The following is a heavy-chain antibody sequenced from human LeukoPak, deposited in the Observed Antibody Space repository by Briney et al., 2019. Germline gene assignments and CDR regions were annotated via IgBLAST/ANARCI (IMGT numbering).Heavy chain of an antibody. Sequence: GGSLRLSREGSGFRFSEYWMSWVRQAPGKWLEWVASVKRGGREKYSVDSLKGRFDISRDDAKNSLYLQMNTLRSDDTALYYCASYYGINWVIGYWGQGTLVTVSS. CDR1: GFRFSEYW. V-gene: IGHV3-7*01. CDR3: ASYYGINWVIGY. J-gene: IGHJ4*02. D-gene: IGHD4-17*01. CDR2: VKRGGREK.